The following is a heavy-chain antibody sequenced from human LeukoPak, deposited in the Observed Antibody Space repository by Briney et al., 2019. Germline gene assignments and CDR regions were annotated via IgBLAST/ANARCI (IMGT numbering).Heavy chain of an antibody. D-gene: IGHD3-3*01. J-gene: IGHJ4*01. CDR3: ARGYDKPDY. Sequence: GGSLRLSCAASGFTFGSYGMHWVRQAPGKGPEWVAVIWYDGSNIYYADSVKGRFTISRDNSKNTLFLQMNSLRAEDTGVYYWARGYDKPDYWGQGTLVTVSS. V-gene: IGHV3-33*01. CDR1: GFTFGSYG. CDR2: IWYDGSNI.